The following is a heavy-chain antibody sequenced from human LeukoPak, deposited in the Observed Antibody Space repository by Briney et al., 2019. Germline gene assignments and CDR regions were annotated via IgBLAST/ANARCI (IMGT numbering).Heavy chain of an antibody. D-gene: IGHD2-2*02. CDR1: GGSFSGYY. Sequence: SETLSLTCAVYGGSFSGYYWSWIRQPPGKGVEGIGEINHRGSTNYNPSLKSRVTISVDPSNNQFSLKLSSVTAADTAVYYCARDGYCSSTSCYTRQDRHAFDIWGQGTMVTVSS. V-gene: IGHV4-34*01. CDR2: INHRGST. J-gene: IGHJ3*02. CDR3: ARDGYCSSTSCYTRQDRHAFDI.